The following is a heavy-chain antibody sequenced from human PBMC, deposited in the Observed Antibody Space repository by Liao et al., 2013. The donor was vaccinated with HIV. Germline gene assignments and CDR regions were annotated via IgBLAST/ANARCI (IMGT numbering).Heavy chain of an antibody. J-gene: IGHJ2*01. Sequence: QVQLQESGPGLVKPSETLSLSCTVSGDSIRSYYWNWIRQPPGKRLEWIGYISYSGITNYNPSLNSRVAMSVDTSKNQFSLKLSSVTAADTAVYYCARDLALWFGELSGGYFDLWGRGTLVTVSS. CDR1: GDSIRSYY. D-gene: IGHD3-10*01. CDR3: ARDLALWFGELSGGYFDL. V-gene: IGHV4-59*01. CDR2: ISYSGIT.